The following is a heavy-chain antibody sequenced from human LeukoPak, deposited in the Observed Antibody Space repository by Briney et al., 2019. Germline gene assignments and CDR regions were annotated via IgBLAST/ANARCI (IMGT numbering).Heavy chain of an antibody. CDR3: AKCMQTYYDFGSGSLAPDD. J-gene: IGHJ1*01. CDR2: INPSGGST. Sequence: ASVKVSCKASGYTFTSYYMHWVRQAPGQGIEWMGIINPSGGSTIYAQKLQGRVTMTRDTSTSPVYMELSSLRSEATAVYYCAKCMQTYYDFGSGSLAPDDGGQRTLVTVSS. V-gene: IGHV1-46*01. CDR1: GYTFTSYY. D-gene: IGHD3-3*01.